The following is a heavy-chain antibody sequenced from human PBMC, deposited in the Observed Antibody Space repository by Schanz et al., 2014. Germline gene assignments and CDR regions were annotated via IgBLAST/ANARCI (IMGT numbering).Heavy chain of an antibody. Sequence: QMQLQESGPGLVKPSQTLSLTCNVSGDSMSSGGYYWNWIRQHPGKGLEWIGYIYDSGNTYYNPSLKSRVTMSIDTSENQFSLNLRSVTGADTAVYYCARLVGPSFYYGMDVWGQGTTVTVSS. CDR1: GDSMSSGGYY. CDR2: IYDSGNT. J-gene: IGHJ6*02. V-gene: IGHV4-31*03. D-gene: IGHD2-15*01. CDR3: ARLVGPSFYYGMDV.